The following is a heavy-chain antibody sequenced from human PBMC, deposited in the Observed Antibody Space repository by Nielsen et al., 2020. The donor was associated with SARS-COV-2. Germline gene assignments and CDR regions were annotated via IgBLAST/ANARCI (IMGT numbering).Heavy chain of an antibody. CDR1: GFTFSSYW. V-gene: IGHV3-74*01. J-gene: IGHJ4*02. D-gene: IGHD5-18*01. Sequence: GGSLRLSCAASGFTFSSYWMHWVRQAPGKGLVWVSRINSDGSSTSYADSVKGRFTISRGNAKNTLYLQMNSLRAEDTAVYYCARGWLVGTADYWGQGTLVTVSS. CDR3: ARGWLVGTADY. CDR2: INSDGSST.